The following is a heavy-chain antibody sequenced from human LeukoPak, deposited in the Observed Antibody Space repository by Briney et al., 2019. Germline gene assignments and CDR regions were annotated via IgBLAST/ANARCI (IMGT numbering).Heavy chain of an antibody. J-gene: IGHJ4*02. CDR3: ARLYCTNGVCYHDY. CDR2: ISYDGSNK. V-gene: IGHV3-30-3*01. CDR1: GFTFSSYA. D-gene: IGHD2-8*01. Sequence: GGSLRLSCAASGFTFSSYAMPWVRQAPGKGLEWVAVISYDGSNKYYADSVKGRFTISRDNSKNTLYLQMNSLRAEDTAVYYCARLYCTNGVCYHDYWGQGTLVTVSS.